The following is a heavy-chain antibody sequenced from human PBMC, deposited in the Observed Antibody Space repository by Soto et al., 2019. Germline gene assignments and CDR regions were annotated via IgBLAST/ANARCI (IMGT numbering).Heavy chain of an antibody. CDR2: INPSGGTT. J-gene: IGHJ4*02. D-gene: IGHD2-2*01. Sequence: QVQLVQSGAEVKKSGASVKVSCKASGYTFTSYYMHRVRQAPGQGLEWMGIINPSGGTTRFAQKFQGRVTLTRDTSTNTVYMELSSLRSDDTAVYYCARDRCDTTSCYECDYWGQGTLVTVSS. CDR1: GYTFTSYY. CDR3: ARDRCDTTSCYECDY. V-gene: IGHV1-46*01.